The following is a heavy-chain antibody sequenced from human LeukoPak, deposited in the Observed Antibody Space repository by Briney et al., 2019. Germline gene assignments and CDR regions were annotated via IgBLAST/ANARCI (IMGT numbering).Heavy chain of an antibody. D-gene: IGHD3-10*01. CDR1: GFTFSTYN. CDR2: ISGGGGHI. CDR3: AREDTYYYGSGFDY. J-gene: IGHJ4*02. V-gene: IGHV3-21*01. Sequence: GGSLRLSCSASGFTFSTYNMNWVRQAPGKGLEWVSSISGGGGHIYYADSVKGRFTISRDNAKNSLYLQMNSLRAEDTAVYYCAREDTYYYGSGFDYWGQGTLVTVSS.